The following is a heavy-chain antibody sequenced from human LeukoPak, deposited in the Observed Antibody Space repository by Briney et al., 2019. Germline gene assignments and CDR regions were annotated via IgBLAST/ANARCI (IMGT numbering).Heavy chain of an antibody. V-gene: IGHV3-48*03. Sequence: GGSLRLSCAASGFTFSSYEMNWVRQAPGKGLEWVSYSSPSGSTIYYADSLKGRFTISRDNAKNSLYLQMNSLRVEDTAVYYCASSYLYDTSGYSDAFDIWGQGTMVTVSS. D-gene: IGHD3-22*01. CDR1: GFTFSSYE. CDR2: SSPSGSTI. CDR3: ASSYLYDTSGYSDAFDI. J-gene: IGHJ3*02.